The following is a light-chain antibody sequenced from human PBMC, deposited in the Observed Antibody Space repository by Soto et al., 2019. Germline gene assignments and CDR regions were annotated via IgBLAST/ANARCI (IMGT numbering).Light chain of an antibody. J-gene: IGLJ2*01. Sequence: QSALTQPASVSGSPGQSITDSCTGTSSDVGSYNLVSWYQQHPGKAPKLMIYEGSKRPSGVSNRFSGSKSGNTASLTISGLQAEDEADYYCCSYAGSSTFEVGGATKLTVL. V-gene: IGLV2-23*03. CDR1: SSDVGSYNL. CDR2: EGS. CDR3: CSYAGSSTFE.